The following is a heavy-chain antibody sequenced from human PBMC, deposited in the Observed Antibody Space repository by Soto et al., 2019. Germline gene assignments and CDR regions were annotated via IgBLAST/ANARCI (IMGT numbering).Heavy chain of an antibody. CDR2: MNPNSGNT. CDR1: GYTFNNYG. Sequence: GASVKVSCKDSGYTFNNYGITWVRQDTGQGLEWMGWMNPNSGNTGYAQKFQGRVTMTRNTSISTAYMELSSLRSEDTAVYYCARNLRLGILFAFDIWGQGTMVTVSS. D-gene: IGHD7-27*01. V-gene: IGHV1-8*02. J-gene: IGHJ3*02. CDR3: ARNLRLGILFAFDI.